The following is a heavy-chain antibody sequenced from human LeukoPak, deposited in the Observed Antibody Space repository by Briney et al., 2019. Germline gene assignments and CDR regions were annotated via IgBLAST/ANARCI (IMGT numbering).Heavy chain of an antibody. V-gene: IGHV3-23*01. CDR1: GFTFSSYA. CDR3: HGGYDCYGFDI. CDR2: ISGSGGST. D-gene: IGHD5-12*01. Sequence: GGSLRLSCAASGFTFSSYAMSWVRQAPGKGLEWVSAISGSGGSTYYADSVKGRFTISRDNSKNTLYPQMSSLRAEDTAVYYCHGGYDCYGFDIWGQGTTVTVSS. J-gene: IGHJ3*02.